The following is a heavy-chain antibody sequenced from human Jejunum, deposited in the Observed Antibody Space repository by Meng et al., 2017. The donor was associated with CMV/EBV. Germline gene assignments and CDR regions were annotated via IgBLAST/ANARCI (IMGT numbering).Heavy chain of an antibody. CDR3: AKGTRIPAAYSSAMDS. D-gene: IGHD2-2*01. CDR2: IDGGGTAT. CDR1: GFTFSSYW. V-gene: IGHV3-74*01. J-gene: IGHJ5*02. Sequence: EVQLVESGGGLVQPGGSLGLSXATSGFTFSSYWMHWVRQAPGKGLVWVSAIDGGGTATGYAESVKGGFTISRDNSKNTAYLQMNNLRAEDTALYYCAKGTRIPAAYSSAMDSWGPGTLVTVSS.